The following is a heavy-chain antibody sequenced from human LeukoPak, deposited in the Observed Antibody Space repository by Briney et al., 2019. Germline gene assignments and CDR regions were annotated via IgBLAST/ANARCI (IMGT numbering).Heavy chain of an antibody. CDR3: ASKPLVDIPGHFDL. J-gene: IGHJ2*01. CDR1: GGSISSSNW. D-gene: IGHD5-12*01. CDR2: IYHSGST. Sequence: PSGTLSLTCAVSGGSISSSNWWSWVRQPPGKGLEWIGEIYHSGSTNYNPSLKSRVTISVDKSKNQFSLKLSSVTAADTAVYYCASKPLVDIPGHFDLWGRGTLVTVSS. V-gene: IGHV4-4*02.